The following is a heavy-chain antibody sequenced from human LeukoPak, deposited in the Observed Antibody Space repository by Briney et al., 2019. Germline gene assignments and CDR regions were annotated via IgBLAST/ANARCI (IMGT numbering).Heavy chain of an antibody. CDR3: AKDHLIGIVGATGAPYFDY. CDR2: LYSGGTT. J-gene: IGHJ4*02. V-gene: IGHV3-53*01. D-gene: IGHD1-26*01. Sequence: GGSLRLSCAASGFIVSSNYMTWVRQAPGKGLEWISVLYSGGTTYYADSVKGRFSISRDNSNNTLYLQMNSLRAEDTAVYYCAKDHLIGIVGATGAPYFDYWGQGTLVTVSS. CDR1: GFIVSSNY.